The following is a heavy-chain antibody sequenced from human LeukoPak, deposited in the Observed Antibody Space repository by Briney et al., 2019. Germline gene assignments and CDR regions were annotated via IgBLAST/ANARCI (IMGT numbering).Heavy chain of an antibody. J-gene: IGHJ4*02. D-gene: IGHD1-26*01. Sequence: PGGSLRLSCAASGFTFSSYGMHWVRQAPGKGLEWVAFIRYDGSNKYYADSVKGRFTISRDNSKNTLYLQMNSLRAEDTAVYYCAKAGSYPLYFDYWGQGTLVTVSS. V-gene: IGHV3-30*02. CDR2: IRYDGSNK. CDR3: AKAGSYPLYFDY. CDR1: GFTFSSYG.